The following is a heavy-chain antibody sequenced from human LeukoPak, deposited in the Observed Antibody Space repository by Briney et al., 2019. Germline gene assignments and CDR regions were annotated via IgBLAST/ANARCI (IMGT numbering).Heavy chain of an antibody. V-gene: IGHV6-1*01. CDR2: TYYRSKWYN. J-gene: IGHJ4*02. CDR1: GDSVSSNSGS. CDR3: KNSGYSGSNYY. D-gene: IGHD3-10*01. Sequence: QTLSLTFAISGDSVSSNSGSWNWIRQSPPRFLEWLARTYYRSKWYNDYAVSVKSRITIHADTSKNQFFLHLKSVPPEATAVYYCKNSGYSGSNYYWGQGTLVTVSS.